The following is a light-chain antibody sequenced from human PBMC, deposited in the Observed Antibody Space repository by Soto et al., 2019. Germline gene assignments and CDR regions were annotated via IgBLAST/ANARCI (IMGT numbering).Light chain of an antibody. Sequence: EIVLTQSPGTLSLSPGERATLSCGASQSVRSNFLAWYQQKPGQAPRLLIYGASNRATGIPDRFSGSGSGTDFTLTTSSLQSEDFVVYYCQQYNNWPPTWTFGQGTKVDIK. CDR3: QQYNNWPPTWT. J-gene: IGKJ1*01. V-gene: IGKV3D-15*01. CDR1: QSVRSN. CDR2: GAS.